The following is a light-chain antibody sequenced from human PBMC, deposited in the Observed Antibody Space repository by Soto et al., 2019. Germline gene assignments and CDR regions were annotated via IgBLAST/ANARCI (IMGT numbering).Light chain of an antibody. V-gene: IGKV3-20*01. Sequence: EIVLTQSPGTLSLSPGERATLSCRASQSVSNNYLAWYQRKPGQAPRLLIYGASSRATGIPHRFSGSGSGTDFTLTISRLEPEDFALYYCQQYDNSPWTFGQGTQVAI. CDR1: QSVSNNY. CDR2: GAS. J-gene: IGKJ1*01. CDR3: QQYDNSPWT.